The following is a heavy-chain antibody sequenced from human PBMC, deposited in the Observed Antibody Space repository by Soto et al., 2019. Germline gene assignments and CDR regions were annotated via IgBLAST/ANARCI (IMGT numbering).Heavy chain of an antibody. CDR1: GFTFSGLG. Sequence: QVQLVESGGGVVQPGRSLRLSCAASGFTFSGLGMHWVRQAPGKGLEWVAVIRYDGSNIYYADAVKGRFTISRDNSKDTQYLQMNSLGADDTAVYYCARDGVGHTTFFGYFDYWGQATLVTVSS. J-gene: IGHJ4*02. D-gene: IGHD1-26*01. V-gene: IGHV3-33*01. CDR2: IRYDGSNI. CDR3: ARDGVGHTTFFGYFDY.